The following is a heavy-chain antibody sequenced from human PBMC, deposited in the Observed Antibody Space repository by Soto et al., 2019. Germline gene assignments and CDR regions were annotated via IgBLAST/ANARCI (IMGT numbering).Heavy chain of an antibody. CDR2: IYYRGNA. D-gene: IGHD3-9*01. V-gene: IGHV4-39*01. J-gene: IGHJ4*02. CDR1: DDSINSDKYY. Sequence: QLQLQESGPGLVKPSETLSLTCSVSDDSINSDKYYWGWIRQPPGKGLEWIGSIYYRGNAYYNPSLQTRVTIDLDKSKRQFSLQLNSVTAADSAVYFCARLEGLATISYYFDFWGPGALVTVSS. CDR3: ARLEGLATISYYFDF.